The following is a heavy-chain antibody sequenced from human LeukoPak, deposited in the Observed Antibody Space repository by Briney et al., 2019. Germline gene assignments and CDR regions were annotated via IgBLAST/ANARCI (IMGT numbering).Heavy chain of an antibody. CDR3: ARDPTSGTLYYFDY. CDR2: ISYDGSNK. J-gene: IGHJ4*02. D-gene: IGHD1-26*01. Sequence: PGGSLRLSCAASGFTFSSYAMSWVRQAPGKGLEWVAVISYDGSNKYYADSVKGRFTISRDNSKNTLYLQMNSLRAEDTAVYYCARDPTSGTLYYFDYWGQGTLVTVSS. V-gene: IGHV3-30-3*01. CDR1: GFTFSSYA.